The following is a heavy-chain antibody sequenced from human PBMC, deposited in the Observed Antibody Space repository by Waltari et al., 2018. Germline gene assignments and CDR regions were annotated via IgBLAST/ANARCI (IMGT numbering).Heavy chain of an antibody. D-gene: IGHD6-19*01. CDR1: GGSFSGYY. CDR3: ARDEWLVYYFDY. V-gene: IGHV4-34*01. Sequence: QVQLQPWGAGLLKPSETLSLTCAVYGGSFSGYYWSWIRQPPGKGLEWIGEIKHSGSTNYNPSLKSRVTISVDTSKNQFSLKLSSVTAADTAVYYCARDEWLVYYFDYWGQGTLVTVSS. CDR2: IKHSGST. J-gene: IGHJ4*02.